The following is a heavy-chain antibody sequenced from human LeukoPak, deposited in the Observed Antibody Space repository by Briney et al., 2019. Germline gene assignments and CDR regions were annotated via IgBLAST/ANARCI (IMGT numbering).Heavy chain of an antibody. J-gene: IGHJ4*02. V-gene: IGHV4-59*01. CDR2: IYYSGST. D-gene: IGHD3-22*01. CDR3: ARGPVLTMSSPFDY. Sequence: SETLSLTCTVSGGSISSYYWSWIRQPPGKGLEWIGYIYYSGSTNYNPSLKSRVTISVDTSKYQFSLKLSSVTAADTAVYYCARGPVLTMSSPFDYWGQGTLVTVSS. CDR1: GGSISSYY.